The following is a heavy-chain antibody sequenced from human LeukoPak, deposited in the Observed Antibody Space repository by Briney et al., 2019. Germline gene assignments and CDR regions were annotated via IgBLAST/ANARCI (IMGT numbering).Heavy chain of an antibody. V-gene: IGHV3-48*02. Sequence: PGGSLRLSCAASGFTFSSYSMNWVRQAPGKGLEWVSYISSSSSTIYYADSVKGRFTISRDNAKNSLYLQMNSLRDEDTAVYYCAKGHNTHYYYGMDVWGQGTTVTVSS. J-gene: IGHJ6*02. D-gene: IGHD2-15*01. CDR3: AKGHNTHYYYGMDV. CDR1: GFTFSSYS. CDR2: ISSSSSTI.